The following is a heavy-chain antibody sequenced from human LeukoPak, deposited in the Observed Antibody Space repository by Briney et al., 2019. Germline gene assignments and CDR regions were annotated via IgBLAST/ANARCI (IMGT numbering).Heavy chain of an antibody. D-gene: IGHD2-21*01. CDR3: ARGTIALMDV. V-gene: IGHV3-21*01. J-gene: IGHJ6*03. CDR2: ISSGTSSI. CDR1: GFPFSSYS. Sequence: GGSLRLSCAASGFPFSSYSMNWVRQAPGKGLEWVSSISSGTSSIYYADSVKGRFTISRDNAKNSLYLQMNSLRAEDTAVYYCARGTIALMDVWGKGTTVTVSS.